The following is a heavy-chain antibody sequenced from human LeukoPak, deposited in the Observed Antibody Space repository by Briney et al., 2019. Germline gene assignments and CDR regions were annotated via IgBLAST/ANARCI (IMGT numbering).Heavy chain of an antibody. D-gene: IGHD2-15*01. CDR1: GGSFSGYY. J-gene: IGHJ6*04. V-gene: IGHV4-34*01. CDR3: ARGMLCSGGSCYRYYYYGMDV. CDR2: INHSGST. Sequence: SETLSLTCAVYGGSFSGYYWSWIRQPPGKGLEWIGEINHSGSTNYNPSLKSRVTISVDTSENQFSLKLSSVTAADTAVYYCARGMLCSGGSCYRYYYYGMDVWGKGTTVTVSS.